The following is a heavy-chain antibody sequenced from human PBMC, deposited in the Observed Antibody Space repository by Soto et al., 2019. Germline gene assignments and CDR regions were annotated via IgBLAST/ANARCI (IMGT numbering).Heavy chain of an antibody. Sequence: ASVKVSCKASGYTFTGYYMHWVRQAPGQGLEWMGWINPNSGGTNYAQKFQGWVTMTRDTSTSTAYMDLSRLRSDDTAMCYCAARIGNIGWYWLDAWGQGTQVTVSS. J-gene: IGHJ5*02. V-gene: IGHV1-2*04. CDR3: AARIGNIGWYWLDA. CDR1: GYTFTGYY. CDR2: INPNSGGT. D-gene: IGHD6-19*01.